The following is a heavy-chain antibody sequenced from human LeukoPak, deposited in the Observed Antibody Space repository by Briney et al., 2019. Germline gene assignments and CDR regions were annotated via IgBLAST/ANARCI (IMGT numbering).Heavy chain of an antibody. V-gene: IGHV3-23*01. CDR3: AKDQTLSYDSSGYYYSAFDI. Sequence: GGSLRLSCAASGFTFSSYAMSWVRQAPGKGLEWVSSINGGGGSTYYADSVKGRFTISRDNSNNTLYLQMNSLRAEDTAVYYCAKDQTLSYDSSGYYYSAFDIWGQGTMVTVSS. D-gene: IGHD3-22*01. CDR2: INGGGGST. J-gene: IGHJ3*02. CDR1: GFTFSSYA.